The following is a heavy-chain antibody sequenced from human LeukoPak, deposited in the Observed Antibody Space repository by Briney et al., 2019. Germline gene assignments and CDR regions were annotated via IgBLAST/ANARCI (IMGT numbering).Heavy chain of an antibody. J-gene: IGHJ4*02. CDR3: AKDRYYYDSSGYYPN. CDR2: ISGSGGST. D-gene: IGHD3-22*01. CDR1: GFTFSSYA. V-gene: IGHV3-23*01. Sequence: GGSLRLSCAASGFTFSSYAMSRVRQAPGKGLEWVSAISGSGGSTYYADSVKGRFTISRDNSKNTLYLQMNSLRAEDTAVYYCAKDRYYYDSSGYYPNWGQGTLVTVSS.